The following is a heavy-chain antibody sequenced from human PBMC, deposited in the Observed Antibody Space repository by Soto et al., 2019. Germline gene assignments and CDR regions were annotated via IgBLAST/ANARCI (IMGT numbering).Heavy chain of an antibody. CDR2: IYYSGST. D-gene: IGHD6-13*01. J-gene: IGHJ4*02. Sequence: SETLSLTCTVSGGSISSYYWSWIRQPPGKGLEWIGYIYYSGSTNYNPSLKSRVTISVDRSKNQFSLKLSSVTAADTAVYYCARDLAAAGTPLFDFWGQGTLVTVSS. CDR1: GGSISSYY. V-gene: IGHV4-59*01. CDR3: ARDLAAAGTPLFDF.